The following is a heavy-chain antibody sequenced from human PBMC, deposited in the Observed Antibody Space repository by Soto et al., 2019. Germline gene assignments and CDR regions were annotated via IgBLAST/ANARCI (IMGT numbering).Heavy chain of an antibody. CDR1: GFSFSRYG. CDR2: ISYDGSNK. Sequence: GGALRLSCAASGFSFSRYGLDWVLHAPCNWLEWVEVISYDGSNKYYAESVKGRFTIYRDNSKNTLYLQMNSLRAEDTAVYYCAKEIFTIFAAVMYYGMDVWGKGTTVAVSS. CDR3: AKEIFTIFAAVMYYGMDV. J-gene: IGHJ6*04. V-gene: IGHV3-30*18. D-gene: IGHD3-3*01.